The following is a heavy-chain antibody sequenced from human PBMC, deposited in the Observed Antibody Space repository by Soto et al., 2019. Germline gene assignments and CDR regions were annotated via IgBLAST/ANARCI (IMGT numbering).Heavy chain of an antibody. CDR1: GNMFTNYP. Sequence: ASVKVSCKVSGNMFTNYPVHWVRQAPGQRLEWMGWINAGPGNTKYSQKFQGRVTITRDTSASTAYMELITLRSEDTAVYYCARDRDNSGSFDHWGQGTLVTVSS. V-gene: IGHV1-3*01. D-gene: IGHD3-10*01. CDR2: INAGPGNT. J-gene: IGHJ4*02. CDR3: ARDRDNSGSFDH.